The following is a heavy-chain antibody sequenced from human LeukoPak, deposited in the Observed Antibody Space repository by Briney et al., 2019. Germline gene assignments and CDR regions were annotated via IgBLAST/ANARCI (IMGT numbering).Heavy chain of an antibody. CDR3: ARQGPQIVVVPAAIWFDP. Sequence: SETLSLTCAVYGGSFSGYYWSWIRQPPGKGLEWIGEINHSGSTNYNPSLKSRVTISVDTSKNQFSLKLSSVTAADTAVNYCARQGPQIVVVPAAIWFDPWGQGTLVTVSS. CDR1: GGSFSGYY. D-gene: IGHD2-2*01. V-gene: IGHV4-34*01. CDR2: INHSGST. J-gene: IGHJ5*02.